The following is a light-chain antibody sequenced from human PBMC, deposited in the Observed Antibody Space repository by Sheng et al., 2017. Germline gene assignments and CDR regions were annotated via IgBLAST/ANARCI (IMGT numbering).Light chain of an antibody. CDR3: QQYGSSPPYT. CDR1: QRVNGNY. J-gene: IGKJ2*01. V-gene: IGKV3-20*01. Sequence: MGMTQSPGTLSLSPGERATLSCRASQRVNGNYLAWYQQKPGQSPRLLIYDASTRATGIPDRFSGSGSGTDFTLTIARLEPEDFAVYYCQQYGSSPPYTFGQGTKVDIK. CDR2: DAS.